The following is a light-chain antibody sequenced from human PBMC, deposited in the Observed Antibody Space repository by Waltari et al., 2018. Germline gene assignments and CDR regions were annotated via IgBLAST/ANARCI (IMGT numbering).Light chain of an antibody. Sequence: DIQMTQSPSTLSASVGDRFTITCRASQSISNWLAWYQQKPWKAPKLLIYKASTLESGVPSRFIGSGSGTEFTLTISSLQPDDFATYYCQQYNSYSLLTFGGGTKVEIK. V-gene: IGKV1-5*03. CDR2: KAS. CDR1: QSISNW. J-gene: IGKJ4*01. CDR3: QQYNSYSLLT.